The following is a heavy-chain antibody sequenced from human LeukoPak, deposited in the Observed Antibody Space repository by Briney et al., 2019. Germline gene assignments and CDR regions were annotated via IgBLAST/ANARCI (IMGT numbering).Heavy chain of an antibody. J-gene: IGHJ4*02. CDR2: ISSSSSYI. CDR1: GFTFSSYS. V-gene: IGHV3-21*01. Sequence: GGSLRLSCAASGFTFSSYSMSWVRQAPGKGLEWVSSISSSSSYIYYADSVKGRFTISRDNAKNSLYLQMNSPRAEDTAVYYCARRRGFYALDYWGQGTLVTVSS. CDR3: ARRRGFYALDY. D-gene: IGHD3-16*01.